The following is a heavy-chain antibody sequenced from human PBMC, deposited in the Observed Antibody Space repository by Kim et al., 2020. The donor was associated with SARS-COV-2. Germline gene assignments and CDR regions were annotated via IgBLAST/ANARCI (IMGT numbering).Heavy chain of an antibody. J-gene: IGHJ4*02. CDR1: GFTFTSYW. CDR3: AKEGGDSSDWYPFGN. V-gene: IGHV3-7*03. CDR2: VNQDGSEK. D-gene: IGHD6-13*01. Sequence: GGSLRLSCAASGFTFTSYWMSWVRRAPGKGLEWVANVNQDGSEKYYGDSVKGRFTISRDNAENSLYLQMNSLRAEDTAVYYCAKEGGDSSDWYPFGNWGQGTLVTVSS.